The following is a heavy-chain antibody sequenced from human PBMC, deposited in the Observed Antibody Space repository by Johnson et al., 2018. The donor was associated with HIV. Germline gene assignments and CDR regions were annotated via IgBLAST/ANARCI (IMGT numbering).Heavy chain of an antibody. CDR3: TTIYYDFWTGYLSDAFDI. CDR2: IKSKTDGGTA. CDR1: GFTFSNAW. J-gene: IGHJ3*02. D-gene: IGHD3-3*01. Sequence: EQLVDSGGGLVKPGGSLRLSCAASGFTFSNAWMTWVRPAPGKGLAWVGRIKSKTDGGTADHAAPVKGRFTMSRDDSNTTLYLQMNSLKTEDTAMYYCTTIYYDFWTGYLSDAFDIWGQGTMVTVSS. V-gene: IGHV3-15*01.